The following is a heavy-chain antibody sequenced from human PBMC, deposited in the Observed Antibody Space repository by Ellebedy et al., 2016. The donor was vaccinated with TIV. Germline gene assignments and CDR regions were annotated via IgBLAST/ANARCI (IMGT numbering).Heavy chain of an antibody. Sequence: GESLKISCQASGYSFTNYWIGWVRQMPGKGLEWMGIIYPGDSNTMYSPSFQGQVTISADKSVSTAYLQWTSRKASDTALYFCASNYGYGVPVDFWGQGTLVIVSS. J-gene: IGHJ4*02. CDR3: ASNYGYGVPVDF. D-gene: IGHD5-18*01. V-gene: IGHV5-51*01. CDR1: GYSFTNYW. CDR2: IYPGDSNT.